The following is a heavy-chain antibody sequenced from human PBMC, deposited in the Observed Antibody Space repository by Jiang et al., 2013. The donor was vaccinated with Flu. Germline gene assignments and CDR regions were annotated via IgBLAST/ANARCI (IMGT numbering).Heavy chain of an antibody. V-gene: IGHV4-39*07. J-gene: IGHJ4*02. CDR3: ATGEETFDY. D-gene: IGHD3-10*01. CDR1: GGSISSSLYY. CDR2: IYYTGST. Sequence: LLKPSETLSLTCSVSGGSISSSLYYWGWIRRPPGKGLEWIGSIYYTGSTNYNPSLKSRVTISVDTSRNQFSLKLSSMTAADTAVYYCATGEETFDYWGQGTLVTVSS.